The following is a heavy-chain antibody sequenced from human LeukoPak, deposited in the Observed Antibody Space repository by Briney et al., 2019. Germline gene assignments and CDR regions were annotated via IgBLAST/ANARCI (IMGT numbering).Heavy chain of an antibody. J-gene: IGHJ4*02. CDR2: ISGSGGST. CDR3: AKGSIAVAGLYYFDY. CDR1: GFTFSSYA. Sequence: GGSLRLSCAASGFTFSSYAMSWVRQAPGKGLEWVSAISGSGGSTYYADSVKGRFTISRDNSKHTLYLQMNSLRAEDTAVYYCAKGSIAVAGLYYFDYWGQGTLVTVSS. D-gene: IGHD6-19*01. V-gene: IGHV3-23*01.